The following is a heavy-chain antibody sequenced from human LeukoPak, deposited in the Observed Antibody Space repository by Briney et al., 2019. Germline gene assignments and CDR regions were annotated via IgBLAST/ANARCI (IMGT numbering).Heavy chain of an antibody. Sequence: GGSLRLSCAASGFTVSSNYMSWVRQAPGEGLEWVSVIYSDGSTYYADSVKGRFTISRDNSKNTLYLQMNSLRAEDTAVYYCARPYYYDSSGHGGFWFDPWGQGTLVTVSS. J-gene: IGHJ5*02. V-gene: IGHV3-53*01. CDR2: IYSDGST. CDR1: GFTVSSNY. CDR3: ARPYYYDSSGHGGFWFDP. D-gene: IGHD3-22*01.